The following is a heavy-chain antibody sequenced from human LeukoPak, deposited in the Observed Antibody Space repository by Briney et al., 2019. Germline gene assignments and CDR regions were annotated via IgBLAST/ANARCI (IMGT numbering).Heavy chain of an antibody. CDR1: GYIFTSYP. D-gene: IGHD1-26*01. CDR3: ARVGATSRGFDY. CDR2: INTGNGNT. V-gene: IGHV1-3*04. J-gene: IGHJ4*02. Sequence: EASVKVSCKASGYIFTSYPIHWVRQAPGQRLEWMGWINTGNGNTKYSQKFEGRVTVTRDTSATAAYMELSSLRSEDTAVYYCARVGATSRGFDYWGQGTLVTVSS.